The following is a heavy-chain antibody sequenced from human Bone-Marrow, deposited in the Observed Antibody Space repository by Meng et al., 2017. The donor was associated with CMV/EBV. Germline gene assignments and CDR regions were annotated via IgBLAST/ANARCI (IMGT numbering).Heavy chain of an antibody. CDR1: FTGYY. D-gene: IGHD2-2*01. CDR3: ARETRYCSSTSCHNWFDP. Sequence: FTGYYMHGVRQAPGQGLEWMGWINPNSGGTNYAQKFQGWVTMTRDTSISTAYMELSRLRSDDTAVYYCARETRYCSSTSCHNWFDPWGQGTLVTVSS. CDR2: INPNSGGT. V-gene: IGHV1-2*04. J-gene: IGHJ5*02.